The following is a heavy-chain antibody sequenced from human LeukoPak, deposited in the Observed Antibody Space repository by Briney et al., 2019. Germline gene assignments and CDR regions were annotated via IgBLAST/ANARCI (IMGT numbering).Heavy chain of an antibody. CDR3: AKERVLRYTY. Sequence: PGGSLRLSCAASGFTFNSYGMHWVRQAPGKGLEWVAVISYDGSSKYYADSVKGRFTISRDNPKNTLYLQMNSLRVEDTAVYYCAKERVLRYTYWGQGTLVTVSS. CDR2: ISYDGSSK. J-gene: IGHJ4*02. V-gene: IGHV3-30*18. D-gene: IGHD3-9*01. CDR1: GFTFNSYG.